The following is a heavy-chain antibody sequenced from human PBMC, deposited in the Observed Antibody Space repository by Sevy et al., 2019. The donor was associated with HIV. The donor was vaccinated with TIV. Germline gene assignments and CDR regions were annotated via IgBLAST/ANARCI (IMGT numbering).Heavy chain of an antibody. Sequence: GGSLRLSCAASGFTFINYAMSWVRQAPGKGLEGVADIKQDGSEKYYVDSVKGRFTISRDNAKNPLSLQMNSLRAGDTAMYYCARDKGQGWFDPWGQGTLVTVSS. CDR1: GFTFINYA. CDR3: ARDKGQGWFDP. CDR2: IKQDGSEK. J-gene: IGHJ5*02. V-gene: IGHV3-7*01.